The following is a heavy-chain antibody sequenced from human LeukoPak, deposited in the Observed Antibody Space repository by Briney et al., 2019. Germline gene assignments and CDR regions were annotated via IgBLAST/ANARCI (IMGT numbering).Heavy chain of an antibody. D-gene: IGHD3-3*01. CDR2: ISGSSGPT. CDR1: GFTFSNYA. V-gene: IGHV3-23*01. J-gene: IGHJ4*02. Sequence: GGSLRLSCAASGFTFSNYAMSWVRQAPGKGLEWVSAISGSSGPTHYADSVKGRFTISRDNSKNTLYLQMNSLRAEDTAVYYCAKGVARDYDFWSGSDNPLLNDYWGQGTLVTVSS. CDR3: AKGVARDYDFWSGSDNPLLNDY.